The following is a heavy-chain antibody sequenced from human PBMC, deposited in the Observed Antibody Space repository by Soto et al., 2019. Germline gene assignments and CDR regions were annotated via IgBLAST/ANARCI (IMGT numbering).Heavy chain of an antibody. J-gene: IGHJ4*01. V-gene: IGHV3-48*02. Sequence: XGSLRLSCVGAGFRFRDHSMNWVRQPPGKGLQWISYISSSSENIYYADSVKGRFTVSRDSAKNTLFLQMNSLRDDDSAIYYCARLPKGSVVTAWGQGSLVTVSS. CDR2: ISSSSENI. CDR1: GFRFRDHS. CDR3: ARLPKGSVVTA. D-gene: IGHD2-21*02.